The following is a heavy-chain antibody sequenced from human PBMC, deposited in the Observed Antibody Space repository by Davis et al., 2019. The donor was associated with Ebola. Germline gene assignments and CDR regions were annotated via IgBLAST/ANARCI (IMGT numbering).Heavy chain of an antibody. V-gene: IGHV1-69*13. CDR1: GGTFSSYA. Sequence: AASVKVSCKASGGTFSSYAISWVRQAPGQGLEWMGGIIPICGTANYAQKFQGRVTITADESTSTAYMELSSLRSEDTAVYYCARDRYYDILTGYYSYGMDVWGQGTTVTVSS. CDR2: IIPICGTA. D-gene: IGHD3-9*01. J-gene: IGHJ6*02. CDR3: ARDRYYDILTGYYSYGMDV.